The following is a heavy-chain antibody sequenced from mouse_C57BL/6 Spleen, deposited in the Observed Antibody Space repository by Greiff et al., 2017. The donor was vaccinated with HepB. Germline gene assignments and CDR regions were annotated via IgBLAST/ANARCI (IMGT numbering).Heavy chain of an antibody. V-gene: IGHV1-69*01. CDR3: ARGGDGYHYAMDY. CDR1: GYTFTSYW. D-gene: IGHD2-3*01. J-gene: IGHJ4*01. CDR2: IDPSDSYT. Sequence: QVQLQQPGAELVMPGASVKLSCKASGYTFTSYWMHWVKQRPGQGLEWIGEIDPSDSYTNYNQKFKGKSTLTVDKSSSTAYMQLSSLTSEDSAVYYCARGGDGYHYAMDYWGQGTSVTVSS.